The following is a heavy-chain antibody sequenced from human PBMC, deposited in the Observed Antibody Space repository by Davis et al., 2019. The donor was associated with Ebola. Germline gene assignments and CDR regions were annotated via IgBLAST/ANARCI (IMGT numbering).Heavy chain of an antibody. V-gene: IGHV4-39*07. CDR1: GGSISSSSYY. J-gene: IGHJ4*02. Sequence: MPSETLSLTCTVSGGSISSSSYYWGWIRQPPGKGLEWIGSIYYSGSTYYNPSLKSRVTISVDTSKNQFSLKLSSVTAADTAVYYCARVGAIKGVDYWGQGTLVTVSS. D-gene: IGHD3-10*01. CDR3: ARVGAIKGVDY. CDR2: IYYSGST.